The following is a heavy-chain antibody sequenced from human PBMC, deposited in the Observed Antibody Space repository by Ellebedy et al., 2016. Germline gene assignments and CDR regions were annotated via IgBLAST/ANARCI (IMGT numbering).Heavy chain of an antibody. J-gene: IGHJ3*02. V-gene: IGHV3-30-3*01. CDR3: ARGQGKTGSHDAFDI. D-gene: IGHD1-1*01. CDR2: ISYDGSNK. CDR1: GFTFSSYA. Sequence: GESLKISCAASGFTFSSYAMHWVRQAPGKGLEWVAVISYDGSNKYYADSVKGRFTISRDNSKNTLYLQMNSLRAEDTAVYYCARGQGKTGSHDAFDIWGQGTMVTVSS.